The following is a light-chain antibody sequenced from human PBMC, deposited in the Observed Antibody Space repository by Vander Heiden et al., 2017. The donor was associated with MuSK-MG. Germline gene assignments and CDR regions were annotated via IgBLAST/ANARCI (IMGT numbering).Light chain of an antibody. CDR2: GAS. CDR1: QSVSSSY. Sequence: EIVLTQSPGTLSLSPGERATLSCRASQSVSSSYLAWYQQKPGQAPRLLIYGASSRATGIPDRFSGSGSGTDFTLTISRLEPEDFAVYYCQQEGRSPGTFGQGTKVEIE. V-gene: IGKV3-20*01. J-gene: IGKJ1*01. CDR3: QQEGRSPGT.